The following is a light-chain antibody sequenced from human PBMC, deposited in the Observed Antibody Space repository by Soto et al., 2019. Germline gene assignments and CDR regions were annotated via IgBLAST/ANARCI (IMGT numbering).Light chain of an antibody. CDR1: SSNIGNNY. J-gene: IGLJ3*02. Sequence: QSVLTQPPSVSAAPGQKVTISCSGSSSNIGNNYVSWYQQLPGTAPKVLIYDNNKRPSGIPDRFSGSKSGTSATLGITGLKTGDEADYYCGTWDSSLSAWVFGGGTKLTVL. CDR3: GTWDSSLSAWV. V-gene: IGLV1-51*01. CDR2: DNN.